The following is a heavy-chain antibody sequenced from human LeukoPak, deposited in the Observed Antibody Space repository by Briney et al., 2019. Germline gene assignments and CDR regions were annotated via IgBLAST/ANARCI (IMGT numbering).Heavy chain of an antibody. CDR2: INPNSGGT. J-gene: IGHJ5*02. CDR3: AREVRDCSSTSCFDWFDP. V-gene: IGHV1-2*06. Sequence: GASVTVSCKASGYTFTGYYMHWVRQAPGQGLEWMGRINPNSGGTNYAQKFQGRVTMTRDTSISTAYMELSRLRSDDTAVYYCAREVRDCSSTSCFDWFDPWGQGTLVTVSS. CDR1: GYTFTGYY. D-gene: IGHD2-2*01.